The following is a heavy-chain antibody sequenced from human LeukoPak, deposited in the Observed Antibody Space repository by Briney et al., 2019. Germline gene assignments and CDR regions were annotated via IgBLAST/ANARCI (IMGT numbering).Heavy chain of an antibody. CDR1: GGSFSGYY. CDR3: ARDKYSGSHTYYYYGMDV. CDR2: INHSGST. Sequence: SETLSLTCAVYGGSFSGYYWSWIRQPPGKGLEWIGEINHSGSTNYNPSLTSRVTISVDTSKNQFSLKLSSVTAADTAVYYCARDKYSGSHTYYYYGMDVWGQGTTVTVSS. V-gene: IGHV4-34*01. D-gene: IGHD1-26*01. J-gene: IGHJ6*02.